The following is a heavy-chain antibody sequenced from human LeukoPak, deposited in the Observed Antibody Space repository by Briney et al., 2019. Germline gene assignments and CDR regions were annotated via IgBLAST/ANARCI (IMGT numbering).Heavy chain of an antibody. J-gene: IGHJ6*02. D-gene: IGHD3-10*01. CDR3: ARANYYGSGSYFYYYYGMDV. CDR1: GGSISSYY. V-gene: IGHV4-59*01. CDR2: IYYSGST. Sequence: PSETLSLTYTVSGGSISSYYWSWIRQPPGKGLEWIGYIYYSGSTNYNPSLKSRVTISVDTSKNQFSLKLSSVTAADTAVYYCARANYYGSGSYFYYYYGMDVWGQGTTVTVSS.